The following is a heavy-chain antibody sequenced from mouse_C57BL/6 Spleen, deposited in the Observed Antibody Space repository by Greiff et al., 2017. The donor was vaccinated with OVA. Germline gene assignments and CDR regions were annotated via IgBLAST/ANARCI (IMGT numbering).Heavy chain of an antibody. D-gene: IGHD4-1*01. J-gene: IGHJ2*01. CDR3: ASETGTGYFDY. CDR2: ISRGGSYT. CDR1: GFTFSSYG. Sequence: EVQLVESGGDLVKPGGSLKLSCAASGFTFSSYGMSWVRQTPDKRLEWVATISRGGSYTYYPDSVKGRFTISRDNAKNTLYLQMSSLKSEDTAMYYCASETGTGYFDYWGQGTTLTVSS. V-gene: IGHV5-6*01.